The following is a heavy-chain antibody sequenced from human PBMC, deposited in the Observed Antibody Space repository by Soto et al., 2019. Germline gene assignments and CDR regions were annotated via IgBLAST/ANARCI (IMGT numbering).Heavy chain of an antibody. CDR2: ISSSSSTI. V-gene: IGHV3-48*01. D-gene: IGHD3-10*01. CDR1: GFTFSSYS. CDR3: ARDQGRITMVRGVIIPFDY. Sequence: PGGSLRLSCAASGFTFSSYSMNWVRQAPGKGLEWVSYISSSSSTIYYADSVKGRFTISRDNAKNSLYLQMNSLRAEDTAVYYCARDQGRITMVRGVIIPFDYWGQGTLVTVSS. J-gene: IGHJ4*02.